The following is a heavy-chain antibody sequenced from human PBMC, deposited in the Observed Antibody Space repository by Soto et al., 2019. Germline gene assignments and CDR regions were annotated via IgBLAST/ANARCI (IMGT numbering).Heavy chain of an antibody. CDR2: IKQDGSEK. CDR3: TREGGVTADGRGYFYSYGMDG. CDR1: GLSFSGYW. J-gene: IGHJ6*02. V-gene: IGHV3-7*03. Sequence: PGGSLRLSCAASGLSFSGYWMNWVRQAPGKGLAWVANIKQDGSEKYYVDSVKGRFTISRDNARKSVYLQMNSLRAEDTAVYYCTREGGVTADGRGYFYSYGMDGWGQGT. D-gene: IGHD6-13*01.